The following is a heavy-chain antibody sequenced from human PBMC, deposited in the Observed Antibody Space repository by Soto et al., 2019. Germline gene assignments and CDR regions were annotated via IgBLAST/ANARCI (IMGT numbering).Heavy chain of an antibody. CDR1: GFTFSSYA. CDR2: ISGSGGST. V-gene: IGHV3-23*01. J-gene: IGHJ3*02. CDR3: AKDPKLNYYDSRDAFDI. D-gene: IGHD3-22*01. Sequence: EVQLLESGGGLVQPGGSLRLSCAASGFTFSSYAMSWVRQAPGKGLEWVSAISGSGGSTYYADSVKGRFTISRDNSKNTLYLQMNSLRAEDTAVYYCAKDPKLNYYDSRDAFDIWGQGTMVTVSS.